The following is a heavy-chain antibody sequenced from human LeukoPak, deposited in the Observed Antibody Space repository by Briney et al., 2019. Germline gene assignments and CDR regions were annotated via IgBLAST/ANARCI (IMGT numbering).Heavy chain of an antibody. D-gene: IGHD1-26*01. Sequence: GASVKVSCKASGYTLTAYYMHWVRQAPGQGLEWMGWINPNSGGTNFAQKFKGRVTMTRDTSISTAYMELSRLRSDDTAVYYCASGGLQHLYLFAYWGQGTLVTVSS. V-gene: IGHV1-2*02. CDR3: ASGGLQHLYLFAY. CDR2: INPNSGGT. CDR1: GYTLTAYY. J-gene: IGHJ4*02.